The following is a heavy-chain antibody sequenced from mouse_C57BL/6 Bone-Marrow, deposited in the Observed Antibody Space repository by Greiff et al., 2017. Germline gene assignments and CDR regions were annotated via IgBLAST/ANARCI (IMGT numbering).Heavy chain of an antibody. J-gene: IGHJ3*01. CDR3: AKLPSYGSSSWFAY. D-gene: IGHD1-1*01. CDR1: GFSLTSYG. CDR2: IWGNGGT. Sequence: QVQLQESGPGLVAPSPSLSITCTVSGFSLTSYGVSWVRQPPGKGLEWLGVIWGNGGTNYHSALISRLSISKDNSKGQVFLKLNSLHTDDTSTYYCAKLPSYGSSSWFAYWGQGTLVTVSA. V-gene: IGHV2-3*01.